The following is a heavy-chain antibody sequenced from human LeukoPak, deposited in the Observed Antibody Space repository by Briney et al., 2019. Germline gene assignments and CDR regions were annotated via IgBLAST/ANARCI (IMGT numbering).Heavy chain of an antibody. CDR2: ISYDGSNK. V-gene: IGHV3-30*04. J-gene: IGHJ4*02. CDR3: ARDKGNYYYDSWYFDY. Sequence: PGGSLRLSCAASGFTFSSYAMHWVRQAPGKGLEWVAVISYDGSNKYYADSVKGRFTISRDNSKNTLYLQMNSLRAEDTAVYYCARDKGNYYYDSWYFDYWGQGTLVTVSS. D-gene: IGHD3-22*01. CDR1: GFTFSSYA.